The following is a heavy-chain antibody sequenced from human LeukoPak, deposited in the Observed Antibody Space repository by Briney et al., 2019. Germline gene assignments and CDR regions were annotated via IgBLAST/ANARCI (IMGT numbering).Heavy chain of an antibody. D-gene: IGHD3-16*02. CDR1: GYTFTGYY. Sequence: ASVKVSCKASGYTFTGYYMHWVRQAPGQGLEWMGWINPNSGGTNYAQKFQGRFTMTRDTSISKAYMELSRLRSDATAVYYCARERIESYVWGSYRSYIDYWGQGTLVTVSS. V-gene: IGHV1-2*02. CDR3: ARERIESYVWGSYRSYIDY. CDR2: INPNSGGT. J-gene: IGHJ4*02.